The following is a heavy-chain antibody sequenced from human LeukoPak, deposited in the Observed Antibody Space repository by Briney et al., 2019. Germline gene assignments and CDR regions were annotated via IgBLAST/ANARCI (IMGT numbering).Heavy chain of an antibody. J-gene: IGHJ6*03. Sequence: ASVKVSCKASGYTFTSYDINWVRQATGQGLEWMGWMNPNSGKTGYAQKFQGRVTMTRNTSISTAYMELSSLRSEDTAVYYCARAVSYCSSTSCWTFYYYYYMDVWGKGTTVTVSS. CDR3: ARAVSYCSSTSCWTFYYYYYMDV. CDR1: GYTFTSYD. V-gene: IGHV1-8*01. CDR2: MNPNSGKT. D-gene: IGHD2-2*01.